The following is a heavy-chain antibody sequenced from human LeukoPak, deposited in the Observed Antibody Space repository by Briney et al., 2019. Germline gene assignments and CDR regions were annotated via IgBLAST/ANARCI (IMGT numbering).Heavy chain of an antibody. CDR2: IYPSDSET. J-gene: IGHJ4*02. CDR1: GYSFNTFY. D-gene: IGHD3-10*01. V-gene: IGHV5-51*03. CDR3: ARLIYYGSGRTYFFDS. Sequence: PGDSLKISCTGSGYSFNTFYIGWVRQTPEPGLKWMGNIYPSDSETKYKPSFQGQITISVDKAITTAYLHLSSLKASDTGMYYCARLIYYGSGRTYFFDSWGQGTLVTVSP.